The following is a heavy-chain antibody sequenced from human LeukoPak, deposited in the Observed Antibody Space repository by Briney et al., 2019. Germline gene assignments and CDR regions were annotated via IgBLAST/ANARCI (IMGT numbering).Heavy chain of an antibody. CDR2: ISGSGTTI. CDR1: GFTFSSSW. D-gene: IGHD3-10*01. Sequence: PGGSLRLSCAASGFTFSSSWMSWVRQAPGKGLEWVSYISGSGTTIYYADSVRGRFTISRDNAENSLYLQMTSLRAEDTAVYFCARDHTGLDYWGQGTLVTVSS. J-gene: IGHJ4*02. CDR3: ARDHTGLDY. V-gene: IGHV3-48*04.